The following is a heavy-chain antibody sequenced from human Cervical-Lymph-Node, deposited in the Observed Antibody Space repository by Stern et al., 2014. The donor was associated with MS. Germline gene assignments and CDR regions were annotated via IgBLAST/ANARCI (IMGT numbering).Heavy chain of an antibody. CDR2: ISLIFGTP. CDR3: ARLGSGYDASSLDF. J-gene: IGHJ4*02. Sequence: VQLEESGSEARKPGSSVKVSCKVSGGTFSTEKISWVRQAPGKGLEWMGAISLIFGTPTYTQRFQDRDTFIADESTSEVHMELSSLTSEDTGVYYCARLGSGYDASSLDFWGQGMLVTVPA. CDR1: GGTFSTEK. V-gene: IGHV1-69*01. D-gene: IGHD5-12*01.